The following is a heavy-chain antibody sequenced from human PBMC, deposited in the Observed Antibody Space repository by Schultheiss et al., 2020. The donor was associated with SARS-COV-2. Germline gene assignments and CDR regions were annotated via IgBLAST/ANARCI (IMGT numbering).Heavy chain of an antibody. CDR1: GFTFSSYS. J-gene: IGHJ4*02. Sequence: GESLKISCAASGFTFSSYSMNWVRQAPGKGLEWVSSISSSSSYIYYADSVKGRFTISRDNSKNTLYLQMNSLRAEDTAVYYCARGSIEAAGSVYFDYWGQGTLVTVSS. D-gene: IGHD6-13*01. CDR3: ARGSIEAAGSVYFDY. CDR2: ISSSSSYI. V-gene: IGHV3-21*01.